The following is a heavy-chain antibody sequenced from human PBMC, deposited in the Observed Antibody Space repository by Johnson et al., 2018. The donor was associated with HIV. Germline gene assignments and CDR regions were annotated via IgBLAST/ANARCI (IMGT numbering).Heavy chain of an antibody. CDR2: IYSGGST. CDR3: AAAEGDDASDI. D-gene: IGHD3-16*01. Sequence: VQLVESGGGVVQPGRSLRLSCAASGFTVSSNYMSWVRQAPGKGLEWVSVIYSGGSTYYADSVKGRFTISRDNSKDTLYLQMNSLRAEDTAVYYCAAAEGDDASDIWGQGTMVTVSS. CDR1: GFTVSSNY. V-gene: IGHV3-66*01. J-gene: IGHJ3*02.